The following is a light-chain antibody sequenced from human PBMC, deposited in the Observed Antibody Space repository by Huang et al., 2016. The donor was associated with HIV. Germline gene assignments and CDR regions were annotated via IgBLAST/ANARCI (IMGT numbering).Light chain of an antibody. CDR2: GAS. CDR1: QSLTNS. J-gene: IGKJ1*01. CDR3: QQIYNTPRT. V-gene: IGKV1-39*01. Sequence: DIQMTQSPSSLSASVGDRVTITCWASQSLTNSLNWYQQRPGEAPRLLIFGASNLQSGVPSRFIGTRSGTQFTLTITTLQPEDSAIYYCQQIYNTPRTFGQGTKVQI.